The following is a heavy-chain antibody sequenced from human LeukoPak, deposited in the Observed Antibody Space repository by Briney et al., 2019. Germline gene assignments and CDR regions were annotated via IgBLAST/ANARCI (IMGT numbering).Heavy chain of an antibody. CDR2: IIPSFGTA. CDR1: GGTLSSYA. CDR3: ARDRPSIRLGELSSDAFDI. D-gene: IGHD3-16*02. V-gene: IGHV1-69*13. J-gene: IGHJ3*02. Sequence: SVKVSCKASGGTLSSYAISWVRQAPGQGLEWMGGIIPSFGTANYAQKFQGRVTITADESTSTAYMELSSLRSEDTAVYYCARDRPSIRLGELSSDAFDIWGQGTMVTVSS.